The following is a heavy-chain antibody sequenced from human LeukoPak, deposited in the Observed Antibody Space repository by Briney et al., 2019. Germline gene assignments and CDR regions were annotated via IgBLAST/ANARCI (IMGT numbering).Heavy chain of an antibody. Sequence: PGGSLRLSCAASGFTFSSYAMHWVRQAPGKGLEWVAVISYDGSNKYYADSVKGRFTISRDNSKNTLYLQMNSLRAEDTAVYYCAKDVWRYSGSYYDFDYWGQGTLVTVSS. CDR1: GFTFSSYA. CDR2: ISYDGSNK. D-gene: IGHD1-26*01. V-gene: IGHV3-30*04. CDR3: AKDVWRYSGSYYDFDY. J-gene: IGHJ4*02.